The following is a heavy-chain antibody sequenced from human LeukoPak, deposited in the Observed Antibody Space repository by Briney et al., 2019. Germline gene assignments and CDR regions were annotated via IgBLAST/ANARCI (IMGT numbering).Heavy chain of an antibody. V-gene: IGHV4-39*07. CDR3: ARDGEGYSGYDWFGGY. D-gene: IGHD5-12*01. Sequence: SETLSLTCTVSGGSISSSSYYWGWIRQPPGKGLEWIGSIYYSGSTYYNPSLKSRVTISVDTSKNQFSLKLSSVTAADTAVYYCARDGEGYSGYDWFGGYWGQGTLVTVSS. CDR2: IYYSGST. CDR1: GGSISSSSYY. J-gene: IGHJ4*02.